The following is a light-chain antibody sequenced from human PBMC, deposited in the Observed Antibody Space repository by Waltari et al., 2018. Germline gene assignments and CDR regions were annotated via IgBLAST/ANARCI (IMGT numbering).Light chain of an antibody. V-gene: IGKV1-9*01. CDR3: QQLDSYPIT. CDR2: VAS. Sequence: TQLTQSPSSLSASVGDRVTITCRASQGIRKSLACYQQKPGQAPKVLIYVASTLQSGVPSRFSASGSGTDFTLTISSLQPEDFATYYCQQLDSYPITFGQGTRLDIK. J-gene: IGKJ5*01. CDR1: QGIRKS.